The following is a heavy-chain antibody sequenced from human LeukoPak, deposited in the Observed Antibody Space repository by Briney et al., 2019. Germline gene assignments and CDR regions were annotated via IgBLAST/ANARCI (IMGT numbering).Heavy chain of an antibody. CDR2: MNEDGSEK. Sequence: PGGSLRLSCAASGFTFSTRWMSWVRQAPGKGLEWVANMNEDGSEKNYVESLKGRFTISRDNAKNSLYLQMNSLRAEDTALYYCARDIGTTVPVYWGQGTLVTVSS. D-gene: IGHD4-17*01. V-gene: IGHV3-7*01. J-gene: IGHJ4*02. CDR3: ARDIGTTVPVY. CDR1: GFTFSTRW.